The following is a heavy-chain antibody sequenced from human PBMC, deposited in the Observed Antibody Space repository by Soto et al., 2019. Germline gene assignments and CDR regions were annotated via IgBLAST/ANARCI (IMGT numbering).Heavy chain of an antibody. CDR1: GGTFSRHA. V-gene: IGHV1-69*01. Sequence: QVQLVQSGAEVRKPGSSVKVSCKASGGTFSRHAIRWVRQAPGQGLEWMGGIIPIFGTANHAQKFKGRVTIIADESTSTVYMELSSLRSEDTAMYYCARGWGYDSNDYYYAYWGQGTLVIVSS. J-gene: IGHJ4*02. CDR3: ARGWGYDSNDYYYAY. D-gene: IGHD3-22*01. CDR2: IIPIFGTA.